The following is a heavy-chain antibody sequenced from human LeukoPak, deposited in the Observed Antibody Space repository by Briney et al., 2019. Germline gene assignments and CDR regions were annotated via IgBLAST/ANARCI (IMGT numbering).Heavy chain of an antibody. CDR2: ISGSGGST. CDR3: AKFVVVTAISLSWSDP. D-gene: IGHD2-21*02. V-gene: IGHV3-23*01. J-gene: IGHJ5*02. CDR1: GFTFDDYG. Sequence: PGGSLRLSCAASGFTFDDYGMSWVRQAPGKGLEWVSAISGSGGSTYYADSVKGRFTISRDNSKNTLYLQMNSLRAEDTAVYYCAKFVVVTAISLSWSDPWGQGTLVTVSS.